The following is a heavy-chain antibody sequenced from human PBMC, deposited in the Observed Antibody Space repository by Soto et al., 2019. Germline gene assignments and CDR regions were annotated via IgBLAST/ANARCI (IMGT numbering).Heavy chain of an antibody. V-gene: IGHV1-3*01. CDR1: GYVFTTSA. CDR3: ARAAGRSKLLPYYFDP. CDR2: INPATGDT. Sequence: QVLLVQSGAEVQKPGASVRISCQASGYVFTTSAIHWVRQAPEQSLEWMGWINPATGDTKYSQNVRGRVTFALDTSATTAYLELRSLASHHTAVYYCARAAGRSKLLPYYFDPWGQGTLVTVSS. J-gene: IGHJ5*02. D-gene: IGHD3-22*01.